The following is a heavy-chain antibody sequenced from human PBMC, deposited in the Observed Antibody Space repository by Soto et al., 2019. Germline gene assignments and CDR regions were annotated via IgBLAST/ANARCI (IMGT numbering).Heavy chain of an antibody. J-gene: IGHJ4*02. CDR3: ARDLGGSHDY. CDR1: GFTFSTYW. V-gene: IGHV3-74*01. Sequence: EVQLVESGGGLLQPGGSLRLSCAASGFTFSTYWMHWVRQAPGKGLVWVSRIKTDGSVTTYADSVKGRFTISRDNAKNTLYLQMNSLRGGLTAVYYCARDLGGSHDYWGRGALVTVSS. D-gene: IGHD3-16*01. CDR2: IKTDGSVT.